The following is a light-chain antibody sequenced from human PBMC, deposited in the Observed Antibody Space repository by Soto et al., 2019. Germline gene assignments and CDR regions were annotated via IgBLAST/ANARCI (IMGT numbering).Light chain of an antibody. CDR3: CAYVGARFYV. V-gene: IGLV2-23*01. CDR2: EGT. CDR1: SNV. Sequence: QSLLSEAACASGSPGQSITIFCTVTSNVFAWDQQHPGKAAKVVVYEGTKRPSGVSNGLSGSHSGGTASLTISGLQAKDEGSYFCCAYVGARFYVVGPGTKV. J-gene: IGLJ1*01.